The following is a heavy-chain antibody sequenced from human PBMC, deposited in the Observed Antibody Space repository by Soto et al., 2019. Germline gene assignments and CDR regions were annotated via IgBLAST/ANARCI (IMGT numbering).Heavy chain of an antibody. D-gene: IGHD6-13*01. CDR1: GFTFSSYA. Sequence: GGSLRLSCAASGFTFSSYAISWVRQAPGKGLEWVSAISGSGGSTDYADSVKGRFTISRDNSKNTLYLQMHSLRAGDTAVYYCAKDGSSWYPFDYWGQGTLVTVSS. CDR2: ISGSGGST. CDR3: AKDGSSWYPFDY. V-gene: IGHV3-23*01. J-gene: IGHJ4*02.